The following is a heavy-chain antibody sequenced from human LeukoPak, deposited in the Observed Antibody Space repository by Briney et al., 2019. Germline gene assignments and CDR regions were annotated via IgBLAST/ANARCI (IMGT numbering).Heavy chain of an antibody. V-gene: IGHV3-66*01. CDR3: ASGGEYSSSSGYGHDY. CDR1: GFTVSSNY. J-gene: IGHJ4*02. CDR2: IYSGGDT. Sequence: PGGSLRLSCAASGFTVSSNYMSWVRQAPGKGLECVSVIYSGGDTYYRDSVKGRFTISRDNSKNTLYLQMNSLRAEDTAVYYCASGGEYSSSSGYGHDYWGQGTLVTVSS. D-gene: IGHD6-6*01.